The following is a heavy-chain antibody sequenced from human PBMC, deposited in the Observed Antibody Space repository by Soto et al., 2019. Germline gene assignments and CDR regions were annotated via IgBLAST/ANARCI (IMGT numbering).Heavy chain of an antibody. J-gene: IGHJ6*02. V-gene: IGHV4-30-4*01. Sequence: PSETLSLTCTVSGVSISSDDYYWSWIRQPPGKGLEWIGYIYYSGSTSYNPSLQSRLTISLDTSKNQICLNLTSVTAADTAVYYCARDVKDYDFYGMDVWGPGTTVTVSS. CDR1: GVSISSDDYY. CDR2: IYYSGST. CDR3: ARDVKDYDFYGMDV.